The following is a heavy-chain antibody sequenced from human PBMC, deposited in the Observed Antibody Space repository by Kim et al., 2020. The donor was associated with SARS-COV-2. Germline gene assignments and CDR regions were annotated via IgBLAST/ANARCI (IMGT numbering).Heavy chain of an antibody. V-gene: IGHV3-15*01. J-gene: IGHJ4*02. D-gene: IGHD3-22*01. CDR3: TTGPDPYYYDSSGYYNDY. CDR2: IKSKTDGGTT. Sequence: GGSLRLSCAASGFTFSNAWMSWVRQAPGKGLEWVGRIKSKTDGGTTDYAAPVKGRFTISRDDSKNTLYLQMNSLKTEDTAVYYCTTGPDPYYYDSSGYYNDYWGQGTLVTVSS. CDR1: GFTFSNAW.